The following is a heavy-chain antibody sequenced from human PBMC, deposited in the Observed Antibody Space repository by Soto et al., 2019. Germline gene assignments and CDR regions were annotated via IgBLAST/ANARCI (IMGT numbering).Heavy chain of an antibody. Sequence: PSETLSLTCAVSGGSISSGGYSWSWIRQPPGKGLEWIGYIYHSGSIYYNPSLKSRVTISEDRSKNQFSLKLSSVTAADTAVYYCARDNYYDSSGYCPSGYWGQGTLVT. CDR2: IYHSGSI. D-gene: IGHD3-22*01. V-gene: IGHV4-30-2*01. J-gene: IGHJ4*02. CDR3: ARDNYYDSSGYCPSGY. CDR1: GGSISSGGYS.